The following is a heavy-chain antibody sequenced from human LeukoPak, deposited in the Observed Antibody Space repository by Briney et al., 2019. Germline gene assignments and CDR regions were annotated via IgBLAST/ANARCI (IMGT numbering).Heavy chain of an antibody. CDR1: GGTFSSYA. D-gene: IGHD5-24*01. Sequence: GSSVKVSCQASGGTFSSYAISWVRQAPGQGLEWMGRIIPILGTANYAQKFQGRVTITTDESTSTAYMELSSLRSEDTAVYYCARGERGDGYNYDGVFDYWGQGTLVTVSS. J-gene: IGHJ4*02. CDR3: ARGERGDGYNYDGVFDY. V-gene: IGHV1-69*11. CDR2: IIPILGTA.